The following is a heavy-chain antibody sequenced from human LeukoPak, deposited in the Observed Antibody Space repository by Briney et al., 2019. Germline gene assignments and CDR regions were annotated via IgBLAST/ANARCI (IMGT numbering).Heavy chain of an antibody. Sequence: PGGSLRLSCAASVFTFSSYIMSWVPQAPGKGLEWVSAISGSGGSTYYADSVKGRFTISRDNSKNTLYLQMNSLRAEDTAVYYCAKRAVAGAYFDYWGQGTLVTVSS. D-gene: IGHD6-19*01. V-gene: IGHV3-23*01. CDR1: VFTFSSYI. CDR3: AKRAVAGAYFDY. CDR2: ISGSGGST. J-gene: IGHJ4*02.